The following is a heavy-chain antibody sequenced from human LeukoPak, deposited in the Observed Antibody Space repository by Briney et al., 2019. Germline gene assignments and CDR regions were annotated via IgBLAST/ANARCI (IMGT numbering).Heavy chain of an antibody. Sequence: ASVKVSCKASGYTFTGYYMHWVRQAPGQGLEWMGWINPNSGGTNYAQKFQGRVTMTRDTSISTAYMELSRLRSDDPAVYYCAREHHYYYDSSGYPPLFDYWGQGTLVTVSS. CDR1: GYTFTGYY. J-gene: IGHJ4*02. V-gene: IGHV1-2*02. CDR2: INPNSGGT. CDR3: AREHHYYYDSSGYPPLFDY. D-gene: IGHD3-22*01.